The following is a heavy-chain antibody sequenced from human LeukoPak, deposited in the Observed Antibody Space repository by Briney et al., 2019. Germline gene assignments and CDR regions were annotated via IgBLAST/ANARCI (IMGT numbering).Heavy chain of an antibody. CDR3: TTSDLRYFDWLEVDY. CDR1: RFTFRSAW. V-gene: IGHV3-15*01. J-gene: IGHJ4*02. D-gene: IGHD3-9*01. Sequence: GGSLRLSRAASRFTFRSAWMSSVPQAPGKGLERGGRIKSKTDGATTDYAAPVKGRFTISRDDSKNTLYLQMNSLRTEDTAVYYCTTSDLRYFDWLEVDYWGQGTLVTVSS. CDR2: IKSKTDGATT.